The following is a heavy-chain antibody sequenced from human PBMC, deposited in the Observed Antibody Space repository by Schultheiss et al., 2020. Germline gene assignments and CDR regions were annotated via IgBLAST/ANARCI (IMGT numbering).Heavy chain of an antibody. CDR2: VSGTGGIP. Sequence: GGSLRLSCAASGFTFSYYAMSWVRQAPGKGLEWVSSVSGTGGIPYYADSVKGRFTISRDNSKNTLYLQMNSLRVEDTTVYYCARDGRGDCGGATCYSPFDYWGQGTLVTVSS. CDR1: GFTFSYYA. V-gene: IGHV3-23*01. D-gene: IGHD2-15*01. CDR3: ARDGRGDCGGATCYSPFDY. J-gene: IGHJ4*02.